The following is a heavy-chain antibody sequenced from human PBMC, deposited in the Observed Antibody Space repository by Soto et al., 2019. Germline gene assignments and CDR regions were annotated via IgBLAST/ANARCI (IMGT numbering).Heavy chain of an antibody. D-gene: IGHD6-13*01. J-gene: IGHJ5*02. CDR1: GGSISNHY. CDR2: IYHSGTT. Sequence: SETLSLTCTVSGGSISNHYWSWIRQSPGKGLEWIANIYHSGTTNYDLSLKGRVTISIDSSKNQVSLKLNSVTAADTAVYYCARGGYRTLAWFDPWGQGTLVTVSS. V-gene: IGHV4-59*11. CDR3: ARGGYRTLAWFDP.